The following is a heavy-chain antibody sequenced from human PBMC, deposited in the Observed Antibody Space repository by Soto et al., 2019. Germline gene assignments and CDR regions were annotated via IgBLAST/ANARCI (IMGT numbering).Heavy chain of an antibody. CDR2: ISGSGGSV. Sequence: GGSLRLSWAAFAFTFNNYPTNWFRHAPGKGLEWVSSISGSGGSVYYADSVKGRFTISRDNSENTLYLQMSSLRAEDTAVYYCAKDPVVSSASSWYYFDYWGQGSLDTVSS. V-gene: IGHV3-23*01. J-gene: IGHJ4*02. CDR1: AFTFNNYP. CDR3: AKDPVVSSASSWYYFDY. D-gene: IGHD6-13*01.